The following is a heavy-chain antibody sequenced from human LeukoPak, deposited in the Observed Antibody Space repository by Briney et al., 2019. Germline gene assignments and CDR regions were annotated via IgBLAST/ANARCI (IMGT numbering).Heavy chain of an antibody. CDR1: GDSISSGDYY. Sequence: PSQTLSLTCTVSGDSISSGDYYWSWIRQHPGKGLEWIGYIYYSGSTYYNPSLKSRLTISVDTSNNQFSLKLSSVTAADTAVYYCARGHDSGEYDIYWYFDLWGRGTLVSVSS. J-gene: IGHJ2*01. CDR2: IYYSGST. CDR3: ARGHDSGEYDIYWYFDL. V-gene: IGHV4-31*03. D-gene: IGHD4-17*01.